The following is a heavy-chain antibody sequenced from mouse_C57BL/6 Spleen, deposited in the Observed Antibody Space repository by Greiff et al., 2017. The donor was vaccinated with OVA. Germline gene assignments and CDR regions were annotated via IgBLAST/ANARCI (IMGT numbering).Heavy chain of an antibody. CDR3: AKIYGSSYGWYFDV. V-gene: IGHV1-59*01. D-gene: IGHD1-1*01. CDR2: IDPSDSYT. Sequence: QVQLKQPGAELVRPGTSVKLSCKASGYTFTSYWMHWVKQRPGQGLEWIGVIDPSDSYTNYNQKFKGKATLTVDTSSSTAYMQLSSLTSEDSAVYYCAKIYGSSYGWYFDVWGTGTTVTVSS. J-gene: IGHJ1*03. CDR1: GYTFTSYW.